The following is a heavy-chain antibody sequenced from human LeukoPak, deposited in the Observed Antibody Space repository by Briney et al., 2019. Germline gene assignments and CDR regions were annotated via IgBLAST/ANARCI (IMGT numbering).Heavy chain of an antibody. CDR1: GFTFSSYA. Sequence: PGGSLRLSCAACGFTFSSYAMSWVRQAPGKGLEWVSAISGSGGNTYYADSVKGRFTISRDNSKNTLYLQMNSLRAEDTAVYYCAKEDYGDYVGEYGMDVWGQGTTVTVSS. D-gene: IGHD4-17*01. CDR3: AKEDYGDYVGEYGMDV. J-gene: IGHJ6*02. CDR2: ISGSGGNT. V-gene: IGHV3-23*01.